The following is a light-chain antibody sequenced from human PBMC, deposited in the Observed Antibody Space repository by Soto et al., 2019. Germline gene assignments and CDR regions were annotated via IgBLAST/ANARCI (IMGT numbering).Light chain of an antibody. V-gene: IGLV1-51*01. CDR1: SSNIGNNY. J-gene: IGLJ2*01. CDR3: RTWDSSLSAVV. Sequence: QSVLTQPPSVSAAPGQKVTISCSGSSSNIGNNYVSWYQQLPGTAPKLLIYDNNKRPSGITDRFSGSKSGTSATLGITGLQTGDEADYYCRTWDSSLSAVVFGGGTKLTVL. CDR2: DNN.